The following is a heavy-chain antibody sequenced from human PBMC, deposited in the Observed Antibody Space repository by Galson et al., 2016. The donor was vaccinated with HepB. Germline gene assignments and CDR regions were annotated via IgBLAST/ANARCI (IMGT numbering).Heavy chain of an antibody. CDR1: GGTLSTRNW. J-gene: IGHJ4*02. D-gene: IGHD2-15*01. Sequence: SETLSLTCNVSGGTLSTRNWWSWIRQTPGKGLEWIGEIYHTGTTNYNPSLKSRITMSLDKSKNQFSLKLNSVTAADTAVYYCANLGYCSGGDCYSVDWGQGTMVTVSS. CDR2: IYHTGTT. V-gene: IGHV4-4*02. CDR3: ANLGYCSGGDCYSVD.